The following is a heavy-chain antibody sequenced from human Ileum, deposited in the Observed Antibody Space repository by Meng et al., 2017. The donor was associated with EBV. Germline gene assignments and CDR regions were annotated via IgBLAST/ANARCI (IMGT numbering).Heavy chain of an antibody. V-gene: IGHV4-39*01. CDR1: GGPLNSSSYY. D-gene: IGHD6-13*01. CDR3: ARPIAAAGWFDP. Sequence: HLHASGPGLVYPSKLRSLPFPFSGGPLNSSSYYWGWIRQPPGKGLEWFGSIYYSGSTSSIPSLKSRVTISVDTSKNQFSLKLSSVTAADTAVYYCARPIAAAGWFDPWGQGTLVTVSS. CDR2: IYYSGST. J-gene: IGHJ5*02.